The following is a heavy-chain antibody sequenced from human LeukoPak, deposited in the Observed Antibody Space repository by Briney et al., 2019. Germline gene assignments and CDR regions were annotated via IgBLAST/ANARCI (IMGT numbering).Heavy chain of an antibody. Sequence: SVKVSCKASGGTFSSYAISWVRQAPGQGLEWMGGIIPIFGTANYAQKFQGRVTITADESTSTAYMGLSSLRSEDTAVYYCARGLRFLEWFYYWGQGTLVTVSS. CDR2: IIPIFGTA. CDR1: GGTFSSYA. D-gene: IGHD3-3*01. V-gene: IGHV1-69*01. J-gene: IGHJ4*02. CDR3: ARGLRFLEWFYY.